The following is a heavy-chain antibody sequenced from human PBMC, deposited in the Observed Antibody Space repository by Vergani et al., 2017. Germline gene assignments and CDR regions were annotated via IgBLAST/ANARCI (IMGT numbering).Heavy chain of an antibody. CDR1: GGSISSGGYY. V-gene: IGHV4-31*03. CDR2: IYYSGST. Sequence: QVQLQESGPGLVKPSQTLSLTCTVSGGSISSGGYYWSWIRQHPGKGLEWIGYIYYSGSTYYNPSLKSRVTQSVDTSKNQFSLKLSSVTAADTAVYYCARALRGIAAAGAGNFDYWGQGTLVTVSS. D-gene: IGHD6-13*01. CDR3: ARALRGIAAAGAGNFDY. J-gene: IGHJ4*02.